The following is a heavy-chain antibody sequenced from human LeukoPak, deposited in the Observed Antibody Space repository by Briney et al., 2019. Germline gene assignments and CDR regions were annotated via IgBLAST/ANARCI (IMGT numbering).Heavy chain of an antibody. CDR1: GFTFSSYA. CDR3: ARAPGYYGSGSYYNGPLDY. V-gene: IGHV3-30*01. CDR2: ISYDGSNK. D-gene: IGHD3-10*01. Sequence: PGRSLRLSCAASGFTFSSYAMHWVCQAPGKGLEWVVVISYDGSNKYYADSVKGRFTISRDNSKNTLYLQMNSLRAEDTAVYYCARAPGYYGSGSYYNGPLDYWGQGTLVTVSS. J-gene: IGHJ4*02.